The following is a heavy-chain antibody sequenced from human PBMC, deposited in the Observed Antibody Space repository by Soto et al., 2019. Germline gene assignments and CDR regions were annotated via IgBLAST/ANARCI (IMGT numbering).Heavy chain of an antibody. CDR3: ARHMSGSGSPDYYYGMDV. D-gene: IGHD3-10*01. V-gene: IGHV5-51*01. Sequence: PGESLKISCKGSEYSFTSYWIGWVRQMPGKGLEWMGIIYPGDSDTRYSPSFQGQVTISADRSISTAYLQWSSLKASDTAMYYCARHMSGSGSPDYYYGMDVWGQGTTVTVSS. CDR1: EYSFTSYW. CDR2: IYPGDSDT. J-gene: IGHJ6*02.